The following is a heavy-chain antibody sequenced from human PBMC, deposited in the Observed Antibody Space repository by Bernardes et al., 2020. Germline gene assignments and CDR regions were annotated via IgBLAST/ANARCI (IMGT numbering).Heavy chain of an antibody. Sequence: SMRLSFASSGFNFNNYAMSWVRQVRGRGLEWVSGINAVGGTYYADSVKGRFTISTDNSKQMLFLQMNSLRAEDTAIYYCAKDYMEGGATQLFDYWGQGTLVTVSS. CDR2: INAVGGT. J-gene: IGHJ4*02. V-gene: IGHV3-23*01. CDR3: AKDYMEGGATQLFDY. D-gene: IGHD3-16*01. CDR1: GFNFNNYA.